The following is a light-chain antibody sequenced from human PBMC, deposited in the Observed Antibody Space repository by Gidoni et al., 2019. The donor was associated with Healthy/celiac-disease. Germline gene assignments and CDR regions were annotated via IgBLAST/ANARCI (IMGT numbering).Light chain of an antibody. CDR2: DAS. V-gene: IGKV3-11*01. Sequence: EIVFTQSPATLSFSPGERATLSCRASQSVSSYLDWYQQKPGQAPRLLIYDASNRATGIPARFSGSGSGTDFTLNISSIEHEDFEVYYCQQRSNWPPLTFGGGTKVEIK. J-gene: IGKJ4*01. CDR1: QSVSSY. CDR3: QQRSNWPPLT.